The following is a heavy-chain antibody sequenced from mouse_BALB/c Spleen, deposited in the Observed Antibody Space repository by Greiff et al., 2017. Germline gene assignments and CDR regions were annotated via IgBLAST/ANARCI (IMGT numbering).Heavy chain of an antibody. J-gene: IGHJ3*01. D-gene: IGHD2-4*01. CDR1: GYSFTSYW. CDR2: IYPGNSDT. Sequence: EVQRVESGTVLARPGASVKMSCKASGYSFTSYWMHWVKQRPGQGLEWIGAIYPGNSDTSYNQKFKGKAKLTAVTSASTAYMELSSLTNEDSAVYYCTRSVYMITTGWFAYWGQGTLVTVSA. CDR3: TRSVYMITTGWFAY. V-gene: IGHV1-5*01.